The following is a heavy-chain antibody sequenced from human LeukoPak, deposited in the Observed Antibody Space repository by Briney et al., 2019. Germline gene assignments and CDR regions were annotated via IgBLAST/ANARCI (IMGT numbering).Heavy chain of an antibody. CDR1: GGTFSSYA. V-gene: IGHV1-69*04. D-gene: IGHD3-3*01. J-gene: IGHJ6*02. CDR3: ARTGPYDFWSGYYSNYYYYGMDV. CDR2: IIPILGIA. Sequence: AASVKVSCTASGGTFSSYAISWVRQAPGQGLGWMGRIIPILGIANYAQKFQGRVTITADKSTSTAYMELSSLRSEDTAVYYCARTGPYDFWSGYYSNYYYYGMDVWGQGTTVTVSS.